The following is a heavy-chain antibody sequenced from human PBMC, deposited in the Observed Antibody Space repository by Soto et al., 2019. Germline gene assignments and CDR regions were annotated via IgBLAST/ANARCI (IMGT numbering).Heavy chain of an antibody. CDR1: GYTFTSYG. Sequence: ASVKVSCKASGYTFTSYGMSWVRQAPGQGLEWMGWISAYNGNTNYAQKLQGRVTMTTDTSTSTAYMELRSLRSDDTAVYYCARTPPLDILTGYYGAWFDPWGQGTLVTVSS. CDR2: ISAYNGNT. CDR3: ARTPPLDILTGYYGAWFDP. V-gene: IGHV1-18*01. D-gene: IGHD3-9*01. J-gene: IGHJ5*02.